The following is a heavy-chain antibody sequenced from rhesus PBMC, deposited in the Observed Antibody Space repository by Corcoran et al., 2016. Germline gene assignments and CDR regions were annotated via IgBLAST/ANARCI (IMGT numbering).Heavy chain of an antibody. CDR1: GGSFRTYW. CDR2: INGKSGST. D-gene: IGHD2-39*01. Sequence: QVQLQESGPGLVKPSETLSLTCAVSGGSFRTYWWSWIRQPPGMGLEWIGEINGKSGSTNYNPAIKSRVTLSRDASKNQFSLNLSSMTAADTAVYYCATVKGGVQRGQLDYWGQGVLVTVSS. J-gene: IGHJ4*01. CDR3: ATVKGGVQRGQLDY. V-gene: IGHV4-80*01.